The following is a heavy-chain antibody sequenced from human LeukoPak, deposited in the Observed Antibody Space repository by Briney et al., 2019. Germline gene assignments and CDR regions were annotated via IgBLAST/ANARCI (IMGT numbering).Heavy chain of an antibody. CDR1: GGTISSYY. CDR3: ARVSSSWYKDYFDY. J-gene: IGHJ4*02. V-gene: IGHV4-4*07. Sequence: SETLSLTCTVSGGTISSYYWSWIRQPAGQGLEWIGRIYTSGSTNYNPSLKSRVTMSVDTSKNQFSLKLSSVTAADTAVYYCARVSSSWYKDYFDYWGQGTLVTVSS. CDR2: IYTSGST. D-gene: IGHD6-13*01.